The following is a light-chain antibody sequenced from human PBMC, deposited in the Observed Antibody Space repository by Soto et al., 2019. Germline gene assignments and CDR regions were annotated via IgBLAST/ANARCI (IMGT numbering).Light chain of an antibody. CDR1: QSVSSSY. V-gene: IGKV3-20*01. Sequence: EIVLTQSPGTLSLSPGERATLSCRASQSVSSSYLAWYQQKPGQAPRLLIYGASSRATGIPDRFSGSGSGTDFTLTISRLEPEDSAVYSCQQYSTSPTFGQGTKVEIK. CDR2: GAS. J-gene: IGKJ1*01. CDR3: QQYSTSPT.